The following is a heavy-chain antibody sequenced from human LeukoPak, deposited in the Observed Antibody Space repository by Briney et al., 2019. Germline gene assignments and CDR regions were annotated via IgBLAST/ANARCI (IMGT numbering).Heavy chain of an antibody. CDR3: ARHRAYSSSSPFDY. CDR2: IYYSGSA. V-gene: IGHV4-59*01. CDR1: GGSISTYY. D-gene: IGHD6-6*01. Sequence: SETLSLTCTVSGGSISTYYWSWIRQPPGKGLEWIGYIYYSGSANYNPSLKSRVTISVDTSKNQFSLKLSSVTAADTAVYYCARHRAYSSSSPFDYWGQGTLVTVSS. J-gene: IGHJ4*02.